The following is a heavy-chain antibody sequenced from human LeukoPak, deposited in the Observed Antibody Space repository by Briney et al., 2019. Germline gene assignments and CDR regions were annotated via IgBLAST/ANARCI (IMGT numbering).Heavy chain of an antibody. CDR1: GGSISSSSYY. CDR3: ASGPSGAFDI. V-gene: IGHV4-39*01. Sequence: SETLSLTCTVSGGSISSSSYYWGWIRQPPGKGLEWIGSIYYSGSTYYNPSLKSRVTISVDTSKNQFPLKLSSVTAADTAVNYCASGPSGAFDIWGQGTVVTVSS. J-gene: IGHJ3*02. D-gene: IGHD6-25*01. CDR2: IYYSGST.